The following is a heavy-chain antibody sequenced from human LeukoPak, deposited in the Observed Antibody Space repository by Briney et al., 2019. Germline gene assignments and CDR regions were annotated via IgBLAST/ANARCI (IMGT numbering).Heavy chain of an antibody. CDR3: ASGSGYDWRY. J-gene: IGHJ4*02. Sequence: SETLSPTCSISGRSVSSGGYYWNWIRQPPGKGLEWIGHIYYSGSANYNPSLKSRVTISVGTSKNQFSLKLSSVTAADTAVYYCASGSGYDWRYWGQGTLVTVSS. D-gene: IGHD5-12*01. CDR1: GRSVSSGGYY. V-gene: IGHV4-61*08. CDR2: IYYSGSA.